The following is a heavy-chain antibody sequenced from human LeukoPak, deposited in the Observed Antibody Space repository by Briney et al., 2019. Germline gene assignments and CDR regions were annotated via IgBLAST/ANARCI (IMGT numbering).Heavy chain of an antibody. CDR1: GFTFDDYA. D-gene: IGHD6-25*01. Sequence: PGGSLRLSCAASGFTFDDYAMHWVRQAPGKGLEWVSGISWNSGSIGYADSVKGRFTIPRDNAKNSLYLQMNSLRAEDTAVYYCARATADVSGYYFDYWGQGTLVTVSS. J-gene: IGHJ4*02. V-gene: IGHV3-9*01. CDR3: ARATADVSGYYFDY. CDR2: ISWNSGSI.